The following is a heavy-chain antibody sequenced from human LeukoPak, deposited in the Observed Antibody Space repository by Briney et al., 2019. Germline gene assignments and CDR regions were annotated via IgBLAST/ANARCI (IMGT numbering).Heavy chain of an antibody. CDR3: ARDGVAGGFDY. CDR1: GGSISSYY. Sequence: SETLSLTCTVSGGSISSYYWSWIRQAPGKGLEWIGYIHYSGSTNHNSSLKSRVTISVDTSKNQYSLKLSSVTAADTAVYYCARDGVAGGFDYWGQGTLVTVSS. J-gene: IGHJ4*02. CDR2: IHYSGST. D-gene: IGHD6-19*01. V-gene: IGHV4-59*01.